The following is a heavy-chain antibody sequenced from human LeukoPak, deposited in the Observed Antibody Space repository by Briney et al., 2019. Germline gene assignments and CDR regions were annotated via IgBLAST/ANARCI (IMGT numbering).Heavy chain of an antibody. CDR1: GFTFSSYG. Sequence: GRSLRLSCAASGFTFSSYGMHWVRQAPGKGLEWVAVIWYDGSNKYYADSVKGRFTISRDNSKNTLYLQMNSLRAEDTAVYYCARDSCIGYYYALSPPIDYWGQGTLVTVSS. CDR3: ARDSCIGYYYALSPPIDY. V-gene: IGHV3-33*01. D-gene: IGHD3-22*01. J-gene: IGHJ4*02. CDR2: IWYDGSNK.